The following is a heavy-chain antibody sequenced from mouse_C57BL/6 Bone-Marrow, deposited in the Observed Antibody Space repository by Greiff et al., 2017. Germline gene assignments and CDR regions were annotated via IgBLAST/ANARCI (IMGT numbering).Heavy chain of an antibody. CDR1: GYPFTSYW. Sequence: VQLKESGTVLARPGASVKMSCKTSGYPFTSYWMHWLKQRPGQGLEWIGAIYPGNSDTSYNQKFKGKAKLTAVTSASTAYLELRSLTNEDSAVSYCTRWNPLFAMDYWGQGTSVTVSS. D-gene: IGHD1-1*01. CDR3: TRWNPLFAMDY. V-gene: IGHV1-5*01. CDR2: IYPGNSDT. J-gene: IGHJ4*01.